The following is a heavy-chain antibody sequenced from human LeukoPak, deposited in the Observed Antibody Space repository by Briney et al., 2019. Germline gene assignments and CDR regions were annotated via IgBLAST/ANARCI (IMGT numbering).Heavy chain of an antibody. Sequence: PGGSLRLSCAASGFTLSSYGMHWVRQAPGKGLEWVAVIWYDGSNKYYADSVKGRFTISRDNSKNTLYLQMNSLRAEDTAVYYCARELYDFWSGYSGFHYYGMDVWGQGTTVTVSS. CDR3: ARELYDFWSGYSGFHYYGMDV. V-gene: IGHV3-33*01. CDR1: GFTLSSYG. D-gene: IGHD3-3*01. CDR2: IWYDGSNK. J-gene: IGHJ6*02.